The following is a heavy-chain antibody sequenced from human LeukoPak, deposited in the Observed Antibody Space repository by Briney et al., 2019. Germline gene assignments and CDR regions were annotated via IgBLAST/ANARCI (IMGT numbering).Heavy chain of an antibody. Sequence: GGSLRLSCVASGFSFSSCNMNWVRQAPGKGLEWVSSISRSASNIYYADSVKGRFTISRDNAKNSFYLQMNSLRAEDTAVFYCARDPEGFGATYFDYWAREPSSPSPQ. CDR3: ARDPEGFGATYFDY. J-gene: IGHJ4*02. V-gene: IGHV3-21*01. CDR2: ISRSASNI. CDR1: GFSFSSCN. D-gene: IGHD3-16*01.